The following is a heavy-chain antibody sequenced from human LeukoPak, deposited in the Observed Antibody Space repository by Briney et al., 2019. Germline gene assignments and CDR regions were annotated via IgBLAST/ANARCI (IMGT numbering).Heavy chain of an antibody. D-gene: IGHD2-2*01. CDR3: ARVGCSSTSCYGDY. J-gene: IGHJ4*02. V-gene: IGHV1-8*01. Sequence: GASVKVSCKASGYTFTGYDINWVRQATGQGLEWMGWMNPNSGNTGYAQKFQGRVTMTRNTSISTAYMELSSLRSEDTAVYYCARVGCSSTSCYGDYWGQGTLVTVSS. CDR1: GYTFTGYD. CDR2: MNPNSGNT.